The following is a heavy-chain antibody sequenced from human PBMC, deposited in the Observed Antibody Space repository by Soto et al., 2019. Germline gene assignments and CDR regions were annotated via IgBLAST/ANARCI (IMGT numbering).Heavy chain of an antibody. D-gene: IGHD1-26*01. V-gene: IGHV4-59*01. Sequence: SETLSLTCTVSGGSISSYYWSWIRQPPGKGLEWIGYIYYSGSTNYNPSLKSRVTISVDTSKNQFSLKLSSVTAADTAVYYCARSVRELLSWFDPWGQGTLVTVSS. CDR2: IYYSGST. J-gene: IGHJ5*02. CDR3: ARSVRELLSWFDP. CDR1: GGSISSYY.